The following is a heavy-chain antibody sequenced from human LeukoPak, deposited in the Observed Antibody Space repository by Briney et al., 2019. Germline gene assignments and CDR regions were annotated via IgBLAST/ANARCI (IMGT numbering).Heavy chain of an antibody. CDR2: ITPTSGGT. J-gene: IGHJ5*02. V-gene: IGHV1-2*06. D-gene: IGHD6-13*01. Sequence: ASVKVSCKTSGYTFTGYYIYWVRQAPGQGLEWMGQITPTSGGTNYAQKFQGRVTMTRDTSISTAYMELSRLRSDDTAVYYCARAAANIAAAGKRENWFDPWGQGTLVTVSS. CDR3: ARAAANIAAAGKRENWFDP. CDR1: GYTFTGYY.